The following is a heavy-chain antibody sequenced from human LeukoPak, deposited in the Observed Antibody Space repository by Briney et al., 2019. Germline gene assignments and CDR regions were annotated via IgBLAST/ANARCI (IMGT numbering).Heavy chain of an antibody. CDR1: GYTFTGYY. V-gene: IGHV1-2*02. Sequence: ASVKVSCKASGYTFTGYYMHWVRQAPGQGLEWMGWINPNSGGTNYAQKFQGRVTMTRDTSISTAYMELSRLRSDDMAVYYCARAERGRRFLEWLPRYFDYWGQGTLVTVSS. CDR2: INPNSGGT. D-gene: IGHD3-3*01. J-gene: IGHJ4*02. CDR3: ARAERGRRFLEWLPRYFDY.